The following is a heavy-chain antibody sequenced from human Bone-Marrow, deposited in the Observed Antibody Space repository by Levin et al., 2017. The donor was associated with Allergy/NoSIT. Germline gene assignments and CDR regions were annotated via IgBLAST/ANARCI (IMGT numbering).Heavy chain of an antibody. CDR1: GFTFRNSW. CDR2: INQDGSEK. CDR3: ATADLG. J-gene: IGHJ4*02. Sequence: RAGGSLRLSCVVSGFTFRNSWMDWVRQAPGKGLEWVANINQDGSEKNYVGSVKGRFTISRDNAKNSLYLQMNSLKVEDTAVYYCATADLGWGQGTLVTVSS. V-gene: IGHV3-7*01.